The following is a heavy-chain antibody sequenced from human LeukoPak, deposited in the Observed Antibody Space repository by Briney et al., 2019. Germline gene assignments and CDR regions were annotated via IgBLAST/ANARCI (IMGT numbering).Heavy chain of an antibody. CDR3: ARGSSWYKDYYYGMDV. CDR2: IYYSGST. Sequence: SETLSLTCTVSGGSISSYYWSWIRQPPGKGLEWIGYIYYSGSTNYNPSLKSRVTISVDTSKNQFSLELSSVTAADTAVYYCARGSSWYKDYYYGMDVWGKGTTVTVSS. CDR1: GGSISSYY. J-gene: IGHJ6*04. D-gene: IGHD6-13*01. V-gene: IGHV4-59*01.